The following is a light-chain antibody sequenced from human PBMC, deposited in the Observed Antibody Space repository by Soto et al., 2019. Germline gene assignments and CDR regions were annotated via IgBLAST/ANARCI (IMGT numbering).Light chain of an antibody. J-gene: IGLJ2*01. CDR1: PASVSASNY. V-gene: IGLV8-61*01. Sequence: QTVVPKEPWFSVSLGGKVPLPRGLTPASVSASNYPTWHQQTPGQAPRTLITRTNTRSSGVPDRFSGSLLGNKAALTITGAQAQDESIYYCVLYMSGIWVFGGGTKLTVL. CDR3: VLYMSGIWV. CDR2: RTN.